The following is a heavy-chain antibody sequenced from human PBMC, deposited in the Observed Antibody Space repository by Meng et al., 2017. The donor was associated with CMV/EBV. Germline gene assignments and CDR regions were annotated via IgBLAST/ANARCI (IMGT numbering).Heavy chain of an antibody. CDR1: GYTFTSYG. V-gene: IGHV1-18*01. J-gene: IGHJ4*02. CDR2: ISARNGNT. Sequence: ASVKVSCKASGYTFTSYGIGWVRQAPGQGPEWMGWISARNGNTKYAQIFEGRVTMTTDTSTNTAYMELRSLRSDDTAMYFCARIPFPHFWNGCRFDSWGQGTLVTVSS. D-gene: IGHD3-3*02. CDR3: ARIPFPHFWNGCRFDS.